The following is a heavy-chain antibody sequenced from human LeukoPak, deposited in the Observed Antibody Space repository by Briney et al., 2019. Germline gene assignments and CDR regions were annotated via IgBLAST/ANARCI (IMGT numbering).Heavy chain of an antibody. CDR3: ARDRGYCSSTSCYEYFQH. J-gene: IGHJ1*01. Sequence: PGGSLRLSCAASGFTFSSYGMHWVRQAPGKGLEWVAVISYDGSNKYYADSVKGRFTISRDNSKNTLYLQMNSLRAEDTAVYYCARDRGYCSSTSCYEYFQHWGQGTLVTVSS. CDR1: GFTFSSYG. D-gene: IGHD2-2*03. CDR2: ISYDGSNK. V-gene: IGHV3-30*03.